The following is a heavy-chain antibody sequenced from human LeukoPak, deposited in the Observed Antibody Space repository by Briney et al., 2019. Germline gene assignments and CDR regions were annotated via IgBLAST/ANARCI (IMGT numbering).Heavy chain of an antibody. Sequence: GGSLRLSSAASGFTFSDYYMSWIRQAPGKGLEWVSYISSSGSTIYYADSVKGRFTISRDNAKNSLYLQMNSLRAEDTAVYYCARFAGIAARPGHFDYWGQGTLVTVSS. D-gene: IGHD6-6*01. J-gene: IGHJ4*02. CDR3: ARFAGIAARPGHFDY. CDR1: GFTFSDYY. V-gene: IGHV3-11*01. CDR2: ISSSGSTI.